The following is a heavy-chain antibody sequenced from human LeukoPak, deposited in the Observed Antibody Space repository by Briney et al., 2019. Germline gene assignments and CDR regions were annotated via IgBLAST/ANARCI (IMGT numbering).Heavy chain of an antibody. V-gene: IGHV4-34*01. CDR1: GGSISSYY. Sequence: SETLSLICTVSGGSISSYYWSWIRQPPGKGLEWIGEINHSGSTNYNPSLKSRVTISVDTSKNQFSLKLSSVTAADTAVYYCARGVGDDSSGRQYFQHWGQGTLVTVSS. D-gene: IGHD3-22*01. CDR3: ARGVGDDSSGRQYFQH. CDR2: INHSGST. J-gene: IGHJ1*01.